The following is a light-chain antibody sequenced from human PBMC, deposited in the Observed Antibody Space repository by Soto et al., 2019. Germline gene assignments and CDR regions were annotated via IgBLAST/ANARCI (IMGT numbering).Light chain of an antibody. J-gene: IGKJ5*01. V-gene: IGKV3-15*01. CDR3: QQYHNWPPIT. CDR1: QSVSDY. CDR2: GAS. Sequence: PGERATLSCRAGQSVSDYLAWYQQRPGQAPRLLIYGASTRATGVPARFSGFGSGTQFTLTISSLQSEDFAVYYCQQYHNWPPITFGQGTRLEIK.